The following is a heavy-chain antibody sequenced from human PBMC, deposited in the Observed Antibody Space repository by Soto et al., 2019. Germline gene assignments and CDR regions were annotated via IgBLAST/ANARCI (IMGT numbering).Heavy chain of an antibody. J-gene: IGHJ4*02. V-gene: IGHV3-23*01. CDR1: GFTFSNHA. CDR2: IYGDGLRT. Sequence: EVQLLESGGDVVQPGGSLRLSCVASGFTFSNHAMSWVRQAPGKGLEWVSAIYGDGLRTYYTDSVKGRFTISRDISKSTLYLQMNSLRAEDTALYYCAKGAMVATTATFVDYWGQGTLVTVSS. CDR3: AKGAMVATTATFVDY. D-gene: IGHD5-12*01.